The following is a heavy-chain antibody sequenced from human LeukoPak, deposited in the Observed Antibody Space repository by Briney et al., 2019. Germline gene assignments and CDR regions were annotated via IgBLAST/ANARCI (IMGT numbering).Heavy chain of an antibody. J-gene: IGHJ4*02. CDR2: VYTSGST. CDR1: GASISSGSYY. CDR3: ARGLAYCGGDCFGY. Sequence: SETLSLTCTVSGASISSGSYYWSWIRQPAGKGLEWLGCVYTSGSTNYNPSLKSRVNISLDTPKNQFSLKLISVTAADTAVYFCARGLAYCGGDCFGYWGQGTLVTVSS. V-gene: IGHV4-61*02. D-gene: IGHD2-21*01.